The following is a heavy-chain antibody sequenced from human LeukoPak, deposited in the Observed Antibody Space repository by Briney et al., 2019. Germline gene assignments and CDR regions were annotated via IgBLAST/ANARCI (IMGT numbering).Heavy chain of an antibody. D-gene: IGHD1-26*01. CDR1: DGSINSYY. J-gene: IGHJ6*02. CDR3: ARGRSNYYGMDV. CDR2: IYYNGNT. Sequence: PSETLSLTCSVSDGSINSYYWNWIRRPPGKGLEWIGYIYYNGNTNYSPSLKSRVTMSVDTSKNLFSLKVSSVTAADTAVYYCARGRSNYYGMDVWGQGTTVTVSS. V-gene: IGHV4-59*01.